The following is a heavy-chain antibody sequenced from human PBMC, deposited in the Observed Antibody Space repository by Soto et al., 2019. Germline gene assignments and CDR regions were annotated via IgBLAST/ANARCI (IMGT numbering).Heavy chain of an antibody. D-gene: IGHD2-15*01. V-gene: IGHV1-24*01. Sequence: ASVTGSCKVSGYTLTELSRHWVRQATGKGLEWMGGFDPEDGETIYAQKFQGRVTMTEDTSTDTAYMELSSLRSEDTAVYYCAIPTQREDGAFDIWGQGTMVTVSS. CDR1: GYTLTELS. CDR2: FDPEDGET. J-gene: IGHJ3*02. CDR3: AIPTQREDGAFDI.